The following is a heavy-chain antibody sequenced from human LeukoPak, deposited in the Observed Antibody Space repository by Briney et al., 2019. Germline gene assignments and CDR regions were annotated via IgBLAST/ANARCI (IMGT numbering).Heavy chain of an antibody. D-gene: IGHD6-13*01. J-gene: IGHJ5*02. CDR3: ARHYVAAAGTGNWFDP. CDR2: FYTSGST. CDR1: GGSISSGTYY. V-gene: IGHV4-61*02. Sequence: SQTLSLTCTVSGGSISSGTYYWSWIRQPAGRGLEWIGRFYTSGSTRYNPSLESRVTISMDTSKSQLSLKLSSVTAADTAVYYCARHYVAAAGTGNWFDPWGQGTLVTVSS.